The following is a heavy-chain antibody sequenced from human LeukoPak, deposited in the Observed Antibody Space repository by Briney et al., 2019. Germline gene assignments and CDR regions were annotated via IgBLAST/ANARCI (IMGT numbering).Heavy chain of an antibody. D-gene: IGHD4-17*01. CDR1: GFTFSSYA. CDR3: AKDPTTVTPVFDY. J-gene: IGHJ4*02. Sequence: PGGSLRLSCAASGFTFSSYAMSWVRPAPGEGLEWDSAISGSGGSTYYADSVKGRFTISRHNSKNTLYLQMDSLRAEHTAVYYCAKDPTTVTPVFDYWGQRTLVTVSS. V-gene: IGHV3-23*01. CDR2: ISGSGGST.